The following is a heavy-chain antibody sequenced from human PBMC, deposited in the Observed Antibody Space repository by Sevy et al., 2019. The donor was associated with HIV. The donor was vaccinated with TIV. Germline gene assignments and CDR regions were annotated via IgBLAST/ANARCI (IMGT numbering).Heavy chain of an antibody. J-gene: IGHJ1*01. CDR1: GFTFSSYG. CDR2: ISYDGSNE. V-gene: IGHV3-30*19. CDR3: ALERLSSDVAEYFEN. Sequence: GGSLRLSCAASGFTFSSYGMHWVRQAPGKGLEWVATISYDGSNEHYADSVKGRFTISRDNSKNALYLQMNSLRAEDTAVYSCALERLSSDVAEYFENWGQGTLVTVSS. D-gene: IGHD1-1*01.